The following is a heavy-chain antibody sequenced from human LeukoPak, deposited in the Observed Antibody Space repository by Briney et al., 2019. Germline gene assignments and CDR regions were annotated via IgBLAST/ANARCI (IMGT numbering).Heavy chain of an antibody. CDR1: GGSISSGGYY. V-gene: IGHV4-31*03. CDR3: ARGHYDFWSGYYARGSWFDP. Sequence: PSETLSLTCTVSGGSISSGGYYWSWIRQHPGKGLEWIGYIYYSGSTNYNPSLKSRVTISVDTSKNQFSLKLSSVTAADTAVYYCARGHYDFWSGYYARGSWFDPWGQGTLVTVSS. J-gene: IGHJ5*02. D-gene: IGHD3-3*01. CDR2: IYYSGST.